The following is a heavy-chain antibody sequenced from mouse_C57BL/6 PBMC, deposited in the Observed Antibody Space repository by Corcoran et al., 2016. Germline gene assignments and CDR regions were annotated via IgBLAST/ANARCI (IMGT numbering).Heavy chain of an antibody. CDR2: INTYSGVP. D-gene: IGHD1-1*01. V-gene: IGHV9-3*01. Sequence: QIQLVQSGPELKKPGETVKISCKASGYTFTTYGMSWVKQAPGKGLKWMGWINTYSGVPTYADDFKGRFAFSLETSASTAYLQINNLKNEDTATYFCARPITTVVATSYYFDYWGQGTTLTVSS. J-gene: IGHJ2*01. CDR3: ARPITTVVATSYYFDY. CDR1: GYTFTTYG.